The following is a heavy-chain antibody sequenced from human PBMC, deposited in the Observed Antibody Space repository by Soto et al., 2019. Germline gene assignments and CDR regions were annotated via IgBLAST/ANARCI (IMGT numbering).Heavy chain of an antibody. CDR1: GGSISSYY. CDR3: ARVAVTGTTDYYYYYGMDV. Sequence: SETLSLTCTVSGGSISSYYWSWIRQPPGKGLEWIGYIYYSGSTNYNPSLKSRVTISVDTSKNQFSLKLSSVTAADTAVYYCARVAVTGTTDYYYYYGMDVWGQGTTVTVSS. V-gene: IGHV4-59*01. D-gene: IGHD1-7*01. J-gene: IGHJ6*02. CDR2: IYYSGST.